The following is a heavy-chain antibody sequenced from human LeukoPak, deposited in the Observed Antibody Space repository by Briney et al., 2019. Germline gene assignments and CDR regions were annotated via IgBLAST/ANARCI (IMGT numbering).Heavy chain of an antibody. CDR3: ARNQSTSRETYFDY. V-gene: IGHV4-39*01. J-gene: IGHJ4*02. Sequence: SETLSLTCTVSGGSISSNNYYWGWIPQPPGKGLEWIGSIYSSGSTSYSPSLKSRVTISVDTSKNQFSLKLTSVTAADTAVYYCARNQSTSRETYFDYWGQGTLVTVSS. D-gene: IGHD1-26*01. CDR2: IYSSGST. CDR1: GGSISSNNYY.